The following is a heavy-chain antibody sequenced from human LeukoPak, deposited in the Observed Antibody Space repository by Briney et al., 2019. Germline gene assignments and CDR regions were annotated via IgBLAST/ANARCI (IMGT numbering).Heavy chain of an antibody. D-gene: IGHD1-26*01. CDR1: GDSIRTYY. CDR3: ARGQRSYFRAVDD. J-gene: IGHJ4*02. Sequence: SETLSLTCTVSGDSIRTYYWSWIRQPPGKGLEWIGYIYYSGSTNYSPSLKSRVTISVDTSKNQFSLKLSSVTAADTAVYYCARGQRSYFRAVDDWGQGTLVTVSS. CDR2: IYYSGST. V-gene: IGHV4-59*01.